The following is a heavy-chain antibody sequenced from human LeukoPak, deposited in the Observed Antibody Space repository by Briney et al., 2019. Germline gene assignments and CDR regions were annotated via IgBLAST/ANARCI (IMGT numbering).Heavy chain of an antibody. Sequence: GGSLRLSCAASGFTFSSYSMNWVRQAPGKGLEWVSSISSSSSYIYYADSVKGRFTISRDNAKNSLYLQMNSLRAEDTAVYYCARERRGIAASGGDYWGQGTLVTVSS. CDR2: ISSSSSYI. V-gene: IGHV3-21*01. CDR1: GFTFSSYS. D-gene: IGHD6-13*01. J-gene: IGHJ4*02. CDR3: ARERRGIAASGGDY.